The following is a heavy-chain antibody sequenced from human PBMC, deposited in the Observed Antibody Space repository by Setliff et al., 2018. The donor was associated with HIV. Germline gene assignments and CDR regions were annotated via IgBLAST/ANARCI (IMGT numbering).Heavy chain of an antibody. J-gene: IGHJ4*02. CDR1: GGSASNSRYY. Sequence: SETLSLTCTVSGGSASNSRYYWAWIRQPPGKGLEYIGSIHYNEKTYYNPSLMSRVTISVDTSKDQFSLKLRSVTAADTAVYYCARGASKELDYWGPGTLVTVSS. D-gene: IGHD1-1*01. V-gene: IGHV4-39*07. CDR2: IHYNEKT. CDR3: ARGASKELDY.